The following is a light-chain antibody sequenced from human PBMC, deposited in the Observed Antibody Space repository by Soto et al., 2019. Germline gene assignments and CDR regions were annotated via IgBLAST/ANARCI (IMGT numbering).Light chain of an antibody. CDR2: EVT. J-gene: IGLJ3*02. CDR3: GSYTTSSTWV. V-gene: IGLV2-14*01. CDR1: SSDVGGYNY. Sequence: QSALTQPASVSGSPGQSITISCTGTSSDVGGYNYVSWYQQHPGKAPKLMIYEVTNRPSGVSDRFSGCKSGNTASLTISGLQAEDEADYYCGSYTTSSTWVFGGGTKVTVL.